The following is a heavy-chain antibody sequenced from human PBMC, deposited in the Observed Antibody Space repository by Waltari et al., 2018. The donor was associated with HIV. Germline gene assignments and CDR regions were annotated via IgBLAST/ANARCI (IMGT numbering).Heavy chain of an antibody. CDR1: GFTFSSYS. V-gene: IGHV3-21*01. J-gene: IGHJ4*02. CDR2: ISSSSSYI. Sequence: EVQLVESGGGLVKPGGSLRLSCAASGFTFSSYSMNWVRQAPGKGLEWVSSISSSSSYIYYADSVKGRFTISRDNAKNSLYLQMNSLRAEDTAVYYCARDPSAGDYGIVDYWGQGTLVTVSS. D-gene: IGHD4-17*01. CDR3: ARDPSAGDYGIVDY.